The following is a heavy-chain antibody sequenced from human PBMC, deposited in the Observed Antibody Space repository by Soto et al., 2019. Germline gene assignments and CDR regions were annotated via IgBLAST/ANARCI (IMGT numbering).Heavy chain of an antibody. CDR3: GGGAVPRRRRGFIVRGGFDY. V-gene: IGHV1-8*01. J-gene: IGHJ4*02. CDR2: MNPNSGNT. Sequence: QVQLVQSGAEVKKPGASVKVSCKASGYTFTSYDINWVRQATGQGLEWMGWMNPNSGNTGYAQKCQGSATMTRKTSISKASMELGSRGSEDTAVFYCGGGAVPRRRRGFIVRGGFDYWGQGTLVTVSS. D-gene: IGHD3-16*02. CDR1: GYTFTSYD.